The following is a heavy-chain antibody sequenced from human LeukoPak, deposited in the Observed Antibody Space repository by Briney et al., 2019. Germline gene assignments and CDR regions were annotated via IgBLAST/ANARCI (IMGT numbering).Heavy chain of an antibody. CDR1: GGSISSSSYY. V-gene: IGHV4-39*01. Sequence: PSETLSLTCTVSGGSISSSSYYWGWIRQPPGKGLEWIGSIYYSGSTYYNPSLKSRVTISVDTSKNQFSLKLSSVTAADTAVYYCARGVGRVRTMVRVHNWFDPWGQGTLVTVSS. CDR2: IYYSGST. D-gene: IGHD3-10*01. J-gene: IGHJ5*02. CDR3: ARGVGRVRTMVRVHNWFDP.